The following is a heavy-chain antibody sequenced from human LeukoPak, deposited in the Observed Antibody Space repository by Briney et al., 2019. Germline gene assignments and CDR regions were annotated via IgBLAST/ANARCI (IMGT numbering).Heavy chain of an antibody. V-gene: IGHV4-59*08. CDR2: IYYSGST. J-gene: IGHJ4*02. CDR3: ARNRDGYHFDY. CDR1: GGSISSYY. D-gene: IGHD5-24*01. Sequence: PSETLSLTCTVSGGSISSYYWSWIRQPPGKGLEWIGYIYYSGSTNYSPSLKSRVTISVDTSKNQFSLKLSSVTAADTAVYYCARNRDGYHFDYWGQGTLVTVSS.